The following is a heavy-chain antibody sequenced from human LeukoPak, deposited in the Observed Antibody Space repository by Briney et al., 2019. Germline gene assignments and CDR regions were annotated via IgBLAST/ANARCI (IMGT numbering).Heavy chain of an antibody. CDR2: IIPIFGTA. CDR1: GGTFISYA. J-gene: IGHJ6*02. D-gene: IGHD3-3*01. V-gene: IGHV1-69*13. Sequence: GASVKVSCKASGGTFISYAISWVRQAPGQGLEWMGGIIPIFGTANYAQKFQGRVTITADESTSTAYMELSSLRSEDTAVYYCASDGTTIFGVYGMDVWGQGTTVTVSS. CDR3: ASDGTTIFGVYGMDV.